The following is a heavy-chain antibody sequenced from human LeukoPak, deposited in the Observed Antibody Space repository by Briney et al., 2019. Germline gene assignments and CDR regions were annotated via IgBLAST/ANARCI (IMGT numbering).Heavy chain of an antibody. CDR3: AKDRGSMDV. V-gene: IGHV3-30*18. J-gene: IGHJ6*03. CDR1: GFTFSSYA. Sequence: GGSLRLSCAASGFTFSSYAMSWVRQAPGKGLEWVAVISYDAKSNYHVDSVKGRFTISRDNSKNTLYLQMNSLRAEDTAVYYCAKDRGSMDVWGKGTTVTISS. D-gene: IGHD3-10*01. CDR2: ISYDAKSN.